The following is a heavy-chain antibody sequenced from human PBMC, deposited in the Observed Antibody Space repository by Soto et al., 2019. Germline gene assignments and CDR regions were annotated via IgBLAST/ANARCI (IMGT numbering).Heavy chain of an antibody. D-gene: IGHD2-2*01. CDR3: ARNVKHLPAAMPTEFDY. V-gene: IGHV4-34*01. CDR2: INHSGST. CDR1: GGSFSGYY. Sequence: QVQLQQWGAGLLKPSETLSLTCAVYGGSFSGYYWSWIRQPPGKGLEWIGEINHSGSTNYNPSLKSRVTISVDTSKNQFSLKLSSVTAADTAVYYCARNVKHLPAAMPTEFDYWGQGTLVTVSS. J-gene: IGHJ4*02.